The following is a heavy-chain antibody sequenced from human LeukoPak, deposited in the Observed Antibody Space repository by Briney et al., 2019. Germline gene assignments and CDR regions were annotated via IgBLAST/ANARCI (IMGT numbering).Heavy chain of an antibody. D-gene: IGHD2-15*01. CDR3: AREGQLVVAARTFYYYYGMDV. Sequence: GGSLRLSCAASGFTFSSYAMSWVRQAPGKGLEWVANIKQDGSEKYYVDSVKGRFTISRDNAKNSLYLQMNSLRAEDTAVYYCAREGQLVVAARTFYYYYGMDVWGQGTTVTVSS. V-gene: IGHV3-7*03. J-gene: IGHJ6*02. CDR1: GFTFSSYA. CDR2: IKQDGSEK.